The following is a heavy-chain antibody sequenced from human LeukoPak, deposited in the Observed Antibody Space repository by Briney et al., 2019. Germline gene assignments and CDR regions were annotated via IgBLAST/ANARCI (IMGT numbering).Heavy chain of an antibody. J-gene: IGHJ4*02. CDR3: AYSGSYYGMNFDY. Sequence: GGSLRLSCAASGFTFDDYTMHWVRQARGKGLEGVSLISWDGGNTYYAESVKGRFTISRDNSKNTLYLQMNSLRTEDTALYYCAYSGSYYGMNFDYWGQGTLVTVSS. CDR1: GFTFDDYT. CDR2: ISWDGGNT. V-gene: IGHV3-43*01. D-gene: IGHD1-26*01.